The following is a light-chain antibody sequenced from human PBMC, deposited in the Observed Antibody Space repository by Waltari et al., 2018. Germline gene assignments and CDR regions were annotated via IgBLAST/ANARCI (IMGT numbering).Light chain of an antibody. CDR2: GAS. Sequence: EIVLTQFPGTLSLSPGERATLSCRASQSVRSSFLAWYQQKPGQAPSLLIYGASSRATGIPDRFSGSGSGTDFTLTISRLEPEDFAVYYCQQYGSSPMYTFGQGTKLEIK. J-gene: IGKJ2*01. CDR3: QQYGSSPMYT. CDR1: QSVRSSF. V-gene: IGKV3-20*01.